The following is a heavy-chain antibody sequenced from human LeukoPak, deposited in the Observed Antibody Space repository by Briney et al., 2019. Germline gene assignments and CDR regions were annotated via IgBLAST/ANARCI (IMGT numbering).Heavy chain of an antibody. CDR2: ISAYNGNT. CDR3: ARYSSSWYGYYYYYMVV. J-gene: IGHJ6*03. V-gene: IGHV1-18*01. CDR1: GYTFTSYG. D-gene: IGHD6-13*01. Sequence: ASVKVSCKASGYTFTSYGISWVRQAPGQGLEWMGWISAYNGNTNYAQKLQGRVTMTTDTSTSTAYMELRSLRSDDTAVYYCARYSSSWYGYYYYYMVVWGKGTTVTVSS.